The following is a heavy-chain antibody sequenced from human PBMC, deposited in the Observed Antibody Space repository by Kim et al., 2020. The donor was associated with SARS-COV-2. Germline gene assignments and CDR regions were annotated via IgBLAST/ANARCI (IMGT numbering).Heavy chain of an antibody. V-gene: IGHV3-9*01. D-gene: IGHD5-18*01. Sequence: GGSLRLSCAASGFNFGDFAMNWVRQVPGKGLEWVSGISGKGDMIGYAAAVRGRFSISRDNAKNSMHLQINSLTTEDTALYYCARVISGYCYGFNWFGP. J-gene: IGHJ5*02. CDR2: ISGKGDMI. CDR3: ARVISGYCYGFNWFGP. CDR1: GFNFGDFA.